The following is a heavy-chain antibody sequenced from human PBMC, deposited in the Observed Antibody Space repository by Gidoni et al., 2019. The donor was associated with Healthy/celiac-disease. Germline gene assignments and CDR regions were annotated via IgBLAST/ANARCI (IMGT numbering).Heavy chain of an antibody. CDR3: AREEAKLGYCSSTSCYNGGYYFDY. CDR2: IIPIFGTA. J-gene: IGHJ4*02. V-gene: IGHV1-69*01. D-gene: IGHD2-2*02. CDR1: GGTFSSYA. Sequence: QVQLVQSGAEVKKPGSSVKVSCKASGGTFSSYAISWVRQAPGQGLEWMGGIIPIFGTANYAQKFQGRVTITADESTSTAYMELSSLRSEDTAVYYCAREEAKLGYCSSTSCYNGGYYFDYWGQGTLVTVSS.